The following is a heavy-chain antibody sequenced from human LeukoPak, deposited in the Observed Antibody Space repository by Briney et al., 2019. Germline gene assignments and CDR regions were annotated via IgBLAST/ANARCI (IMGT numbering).Heavy chain of an antibody. J-gene: IGHJ4*03. CDR1: GFTFSSYA. V-gene: IGHV3-23*01. Sequence: GGSLRLSCAASGFTFSSYAMSWVRQAPGQGLAWVSAISGSGGSPYYADSAQGRFTISRDNSKNTVYLQMNSRRAEDTAVYYCAKDQGYIVGASNYYWGQETLGTVSS. CDR2: ISGSGGSP. D-gene: IGHD1-26*01. CDR3: AKDQGYIVGASNYY.